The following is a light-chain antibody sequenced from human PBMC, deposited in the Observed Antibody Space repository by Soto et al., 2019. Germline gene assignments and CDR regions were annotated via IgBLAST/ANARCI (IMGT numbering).Light chain of an antibody. J-gene: IGLJ2*01. CDR2: EVN. Sequence: QPVLTQPPSASGSPGQSVTISCTGTSSDVGGYKYVSWYQQHPGKAPKLMIYEVNKRPSGVPDRFSGSKSGNTASLTVSGLQAEDEADYYCSSYAGDNNLVIFGGGTKLTVL. CDR3: SSYAGDNNLVI. V-gene: IGLV2-8*01. CDR1: SSDVGGYKY.